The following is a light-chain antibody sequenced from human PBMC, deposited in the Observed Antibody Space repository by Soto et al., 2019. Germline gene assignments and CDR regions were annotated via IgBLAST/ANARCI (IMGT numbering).Light chain of an antibody. CDR1: QSVSSSY. CDR2: GAS. CDR3: QQYVSSPPFT. J-gene: IGKJ2*01. Sequence: EIVLTQSPGTLSLSPGERATLSCRASQSVSSSYLAWYQQKPGQAPRLLIYGASSRATGIPDRFSGSGSGTDFTLTIRRLEPEDFAVYYCQQYVSSPPFTFGQGTNLEIK. V-gene: IGKV3-20*01.